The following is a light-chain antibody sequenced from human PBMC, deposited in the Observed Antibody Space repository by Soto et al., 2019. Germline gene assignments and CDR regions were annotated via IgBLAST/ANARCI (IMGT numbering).Light chain of an antibody. CDR2: TNN. CDR1: TSNLGGNT. J-gene: IGLJ2*01. V-gene: IGLV1-44*01. Sequence: QSVLTPPPSVSGTPGHKVSISCSGSTSNLGGNTVNWYQQLPGTAPKLLIYTNNQRPSGVPDRFSGSKSGTSASLAISGLRSEDEADFYCAAWDDSLNAVVFGGGTKLTVL. CDR3: AAWDDSLNAVV.